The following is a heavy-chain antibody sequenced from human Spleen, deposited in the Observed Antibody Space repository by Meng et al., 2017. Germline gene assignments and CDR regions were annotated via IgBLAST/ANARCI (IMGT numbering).Heavy chain of an antibody. D-gene: IGHD6-13*01. Sequence: GESLKISCVASGFTFSSYWMHWVRQAPGKGLVWVSRINTDGSITSYADSVKSRFNISRDNAKNTLYLHMNSLKAEDTAVYYCARELYISGWYNDYWGQGTLVTVSS. V-gene: IGHV3-74*01. CDR2: INTDGSIT. CDR1: GFTFSSYW. J-gene: IGHJ4*02. CDR3: ARELYISGWYNDY.